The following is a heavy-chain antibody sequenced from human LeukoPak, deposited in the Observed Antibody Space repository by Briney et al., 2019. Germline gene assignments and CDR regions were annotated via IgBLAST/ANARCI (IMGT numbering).Heavy chain of an antibody. CDR3: AKGGRGNDGDY. CDR1: ACTFINCV. J-gene: IGHJ4*02. V-gene: IGHV3-23*01. Sequence: PGESLRLSCSVSACTFINCVMSGGLQAAGKGLEWFSSSSGSGATYYADSVKGRFTISRDSSQNTLYLQMNSLSVEDTAVYYCAKGGRGNDGDYWGQGTLVTVSS. D-gene: IGHD1-1*01. CDR2: SSGSGAT.